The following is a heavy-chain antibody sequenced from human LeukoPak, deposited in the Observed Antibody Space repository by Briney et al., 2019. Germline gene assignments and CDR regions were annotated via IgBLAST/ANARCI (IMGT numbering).Heavy chain of an antibody. CDR3: ARHAESGSDRFDY. D-gene: IGHD5-12*01. CDR1: GGSISSYY. V-gene: IGHV4-59*01. Sequence: PSETLSPTCTVSGGSISSYYWSWIRQPPGKGLEWIGYIYYSGSTNYNPSLKSRVTISVDTSKNQFSLKLSSVTAADTAVYYCARHAESGSDRFDYWGQGTLVTVSS. J-gene: IGHJ4*02. CDR2: IYYSGST.